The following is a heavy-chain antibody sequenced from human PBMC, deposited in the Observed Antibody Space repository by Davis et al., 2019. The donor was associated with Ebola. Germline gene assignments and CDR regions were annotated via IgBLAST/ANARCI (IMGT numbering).Heavy chain of an antibody. CDR3: TKGSPREVATGSGFDI. CDR2: FDPEDGET. CDR1: GYTLTKLS. V-gene: IGHV1-24*01. J-gene: IGHJ3*02. Sequence: ASVKVPCKVSGYTLTKLSMHWLRQAPGKGLEWMGGFDPEDGETIYAQKFQGRVTMTEDTSTDTAYMELSSLRSEDTAVYYCTKGSPREVATGSGFDIWGQGTIVTVS. D-gene: IGHD1-1*01.